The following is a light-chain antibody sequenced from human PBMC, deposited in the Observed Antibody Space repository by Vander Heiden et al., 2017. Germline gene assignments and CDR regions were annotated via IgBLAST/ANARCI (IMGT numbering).Light chain of an antibody. CDR2: RNN. J-gene: IGLJ2*01. V-gene: IGLV1-47*01. CDR1: SSNIGSNY. Sequence: QSVLTQPPSASGTPGQRVTISRSGSSSNIGSNYVYWYQQLPGTAPKLLVYRNNQRPSGVPDRFSGSKSGTSASLAISGLRSEDEADYYCAAWDDSLSGRLVFGGGTKLTVL. CDR3: AAWDDSLSGRLV.